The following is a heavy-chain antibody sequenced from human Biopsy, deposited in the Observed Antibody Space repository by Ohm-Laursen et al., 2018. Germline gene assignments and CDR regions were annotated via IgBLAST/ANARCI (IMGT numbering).Heavy chain of an antibody. CDR3: ARVTLPLYLDY. Sequence: SVKVSCKASGYSFTSYGISWVRQAPGEGLEWMGRISGYNGNTNYAQKFQGRVTMTADTSTSTVYMEVRGLRSDDTAVYYCARVTLPLYLDYWGQGTRVSVSS. V-gene: IGHV1-18*01. CDR1: GYSFTSYG. J-gene: IGHJ4*02. CDR2: ISGYNGNT. D-gene: IGHD5/OR15-5a*01.